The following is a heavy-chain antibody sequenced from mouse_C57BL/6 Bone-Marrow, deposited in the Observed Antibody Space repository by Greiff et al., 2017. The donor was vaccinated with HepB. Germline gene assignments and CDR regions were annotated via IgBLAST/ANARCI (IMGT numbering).Heavy chain of an antibody. CDR3: ARALRYLDY. CDR1: GFTFSSYA. V-gene: IGHV5-4*03. CDR2: ISDGGSYT. J-gene: IGHJ2*01. D-gene: IGHD1-1*01. Sequence: EVKLQESGGGLVKPGGSLKLSCAASGFTFSSYAMSWVRQTPEKRLEWVATISDGGSYTYYPDNVKGRFTISRDNAKNNLYLQMSHLKSEDTAMYYCARALRYLDYWGQGTTLTVSS.